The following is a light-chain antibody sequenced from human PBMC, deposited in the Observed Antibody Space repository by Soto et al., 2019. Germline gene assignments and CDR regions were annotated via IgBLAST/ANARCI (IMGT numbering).Light chain of an antibody. CDR3: ASWDDRLNGPV. Sequence: QSVLTQPPSASGTPGQRVTISCSGSNSNIGSNTVNWYQHLPGTAPKLLIHSDNQRASGVPDRLSGSKSGTSASLAISGLQSEHEANYYCASWDDRLNGPVFGGGTKLTVL. CDR1: NSNIGSNT. V-gene: IGLV1-44*01. J-gene: IGLJ2*01. CDR2: SDN.